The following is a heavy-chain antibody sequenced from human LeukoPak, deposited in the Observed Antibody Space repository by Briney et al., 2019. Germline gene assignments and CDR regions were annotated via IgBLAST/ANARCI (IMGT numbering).Heavy chain of an antibody. V-gene: IGHV7-4-1*02. J-gene: IGHJ6*02. CDR1: GYTFTSYA. Sequence: ASVKVSCKASGYTFTSYAMNWVRQAPGQGLEWMGWINTNTGNPTYAQGFTGRFVFSLDTSVSTAYLQISSLKAEDTAVYYCARDRRVIFGVVRALVYYGMDVWGQGTTVTVPS. D-gene: IGHD3-3*01. CDR3: ARDRRVIFGVVRALVYYGMDV. CDR2: INTNTGNP.